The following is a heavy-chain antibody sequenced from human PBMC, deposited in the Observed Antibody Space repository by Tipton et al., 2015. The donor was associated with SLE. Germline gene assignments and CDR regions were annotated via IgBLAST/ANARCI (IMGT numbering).Heavy chain of an antibody. CDR2: IYYSGST. CDR1: GGSISSYY. V-gene: IGHV4-39*07. Sequence: TLSLTCTVSGGSISSYYWGWIRQPPGKGLEWIGTIYYSGSTYYNSSLRSRVTISVDTSENQFSLKLSSVTAADTAVYYCARQVAGTGYFDYWGQGTLVTVSS. CDR3: ARQVAGTGYFDY. D-gene: IGHD6-19*01. J-gene: IGHJ4*02.